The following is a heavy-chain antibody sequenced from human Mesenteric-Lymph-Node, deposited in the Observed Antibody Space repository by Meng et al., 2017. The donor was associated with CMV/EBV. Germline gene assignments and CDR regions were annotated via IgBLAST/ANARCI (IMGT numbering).Heavy chain of an antibody. CDR2: IRYDGSNK. Sequence: GESLKISCAASGFTFSSYGMHWVRQAPGKGLEWVAFIRYDGSNKYYADSVKGRFTISRDNSKNTLYLQMNSLRAEDTAVYYCAKEIGIVPTMQFESWGQGTLVTVSS. D-gene: IGHD5-12*01. CDR3: AKEIGIVPTMQFES. J-gene: IGHJ4*02. CDR1: GFTFSSYG. V-gene: IGHV3-30*02.